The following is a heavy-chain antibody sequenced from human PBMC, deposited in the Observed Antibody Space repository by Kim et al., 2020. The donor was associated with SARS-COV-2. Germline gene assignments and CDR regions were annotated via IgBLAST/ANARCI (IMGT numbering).Heavy chain of an antibody. CDR3: ARGGGSYYSV. D-gene: IGHD1-26*01. V-gene: IGHV3-7*01. Sequence: GGSLRLSCAASGFPFTTYYMTWVRQAPGKGLEWVANIKPDGSDKNYVESVKGRFTISRDNTERSLSLQMNILRVEDTAVYYCARGGGSYYSVWGRGTLVTVSS. J-gene: IGHJ4*02. CDR1: GFPFTTYY. CDR2: IKPDGSDK.